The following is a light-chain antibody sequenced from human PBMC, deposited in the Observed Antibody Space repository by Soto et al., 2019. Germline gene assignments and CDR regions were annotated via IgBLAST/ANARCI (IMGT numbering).Light chain of an antibody. Sequence: DIQMTQSPSSLSASVGDRVTITCRASQSISSYLNWYQQKPGKAPKLLIYAASSLQSGVPSTFSGSGSVTDFTLTISSPQPEDVANYYCQQGYSIFWTFGHGTKVEIK. V-gene: IGKV1-39*01. CDR3: QQGYSIFWT. CDR2: AAS. CDR1: QSISSY. J-gene: IGKJ1*01.